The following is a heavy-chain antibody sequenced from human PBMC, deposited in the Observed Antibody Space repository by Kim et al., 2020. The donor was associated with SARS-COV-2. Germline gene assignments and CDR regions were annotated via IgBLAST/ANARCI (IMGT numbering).Heavy chain of an antibody. D-gene: IGHD1-26*01. CDR3: SRAQGGAFDY. V-gene: IGHV4-4*02. CDR1: GGSIISSNW. Sequence: SETLSLTCAVSGGSIISSNWWSWVRQPPGKGLEWSGEIYHSGTTNYNPSLKSRVTVSVDKSKNQFSLRLSSVTAADTAVYYCSRAQGGAFDYWGQGTLVTVSS. CDR2: IYHSGTT. J-gene: IGHJ4*02.